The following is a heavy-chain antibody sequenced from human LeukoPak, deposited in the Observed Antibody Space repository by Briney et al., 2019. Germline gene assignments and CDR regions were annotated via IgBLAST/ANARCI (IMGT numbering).Heavy chain of an antibody. Sequence: SETLSLTCAVYGGSFSGYYWSWIRQPPGKGLEWIGEINHSGSTNYNPSLKSRVTISVDTSKNQFSLKLSSVTAADTAVYYCVRGGAAAGSFDPWGQGTLVTASS. CDR3: VRGGAAAGSFDP. J-gene: IGHJ5*02. CDR1: GGSFSGYY. D-gene: IGHD6-13*01. CDR2: INHSGST. V-gene: IGHV4-34*01.